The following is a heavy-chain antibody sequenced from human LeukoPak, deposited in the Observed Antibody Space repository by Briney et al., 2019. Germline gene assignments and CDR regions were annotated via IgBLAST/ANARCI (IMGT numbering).Heavy chain of an antibody. CDR1: GFTFSSYS. CDR3: ARDRNSSPGD. V-gene: IGHV3-21*01. Sequence: GGSLRLSCAASGFTFSSYSMNWVRQAPGKGLEWVSSISSSSSYIYYADSVKGRFTISRDNAKNSLYLQMNSLGPEDTAVYYCARDRNSSPGDWGQGTLVTVSS. D-gene: IGHD3-22*01. CDR2: ISSSSSYI. J-gene: IGHJ4*02.